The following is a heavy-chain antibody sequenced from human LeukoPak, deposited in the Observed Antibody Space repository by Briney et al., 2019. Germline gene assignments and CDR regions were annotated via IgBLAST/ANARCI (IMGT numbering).Heavy chain of an antibody. CDR2: IYSSGMT. CDR1: GGSISSNTYF. V-gene: IGHV4-61*02. Sequence: SETLSLXCTVSGGSISSNTYFYNWIRQPAGKGLEWIGRIYSSGMTDYNPSLKSRVTISVDTSKNQFSLKLISVTAADMAVYYCAMRLVGPGAFGIWGQGTMVTVSS. D-gene: IGHD2-8*02. CDR3: AMRLVGPGAFGI. J-gene: IGHJ3*02.